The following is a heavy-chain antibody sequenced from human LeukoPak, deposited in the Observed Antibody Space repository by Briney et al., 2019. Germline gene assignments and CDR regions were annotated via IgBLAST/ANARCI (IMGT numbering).Heavy chain of an antibody. D-gene: IGHD2-2*02. Sequence: GGSLRLSCAASGFTFSSYAMSWVRQAPGKWLEWLSAISGSGGSTYYADSVKGRFTISRDNSKNTLYLQMNSLRAEDTAVYYCAKDFAIQPIPYFDYWGQGTLVTVSS. J-gene: IGHJ4*02. CDR1: GFTFSSYA. CDR2: ISGSGGST. V-gene: IGHV3-23*01. CDR3: AKDFAIQPIPYFDY.